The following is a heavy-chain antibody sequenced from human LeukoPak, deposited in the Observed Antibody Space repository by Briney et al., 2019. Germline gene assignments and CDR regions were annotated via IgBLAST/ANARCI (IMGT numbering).Heavy chain of an antibody. D-gene: IGHD2-2*01. CDR2: IYYSGST. J-gene: IGHJ4*02. Sequence: SETLSLTCTVSGGSISSYYWSWIRQPPGKGLEWIGYIYYSGSTNYNPSLKSRVTISVDTSKNQFSLKLSSVTAADTAVYYCARAFYCSSTSCYDHPYYFDYWGQGTLVTVSS. V-gene: IGHV4-59*01. CDR1: GGSISSYY. CDR3: ARAFYCSSTSCYDHPYYFDY.